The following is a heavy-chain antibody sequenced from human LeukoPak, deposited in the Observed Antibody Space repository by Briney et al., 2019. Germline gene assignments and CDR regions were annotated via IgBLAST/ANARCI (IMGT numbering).Heavy chain of an antibody. CDR1: GGSMSGAY. Sequence: PSETLSLTCTVSGGSMSGAYWSWIRQPAGKGLEWIGRIYTSGSTNYNPSLKSRVTISVDTSKNQFSLKLSSVTAADTAVYYCARVSYSDSGRYDYYFDYWGQGTLVTVSS. J-gene: IGHJ4*02. V-gene: IGHV4-4*07. CDR3: ARVSYSDSGRYDYYFDY. D-gene: IGHD3-10*01. CDR2: IYTSGST.